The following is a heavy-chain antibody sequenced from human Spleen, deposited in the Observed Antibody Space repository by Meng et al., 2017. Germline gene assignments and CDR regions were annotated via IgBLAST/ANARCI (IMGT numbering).Heavy chain of an antibody. CDR3: AHSFTKSYDSSVYFDY. D-gene: IGHD3-22*01. Sequence: QSPFQAAGPTPYNSPHTPRLTSSFSVLSHITSGVVVRWIRPPPGKALEWLALIYCDDDKRYSPSLKSRLTITKDTSKKQVVLTMTNMDPVDTATYYCAHSFTKSYDSSVYFDYWGQGTLVTVSS. CDR2: IYCDDDK. J-gene: IGHJ4*02. V-gene: IGHV2-5*02. CDR1: VLSHITSGVV.